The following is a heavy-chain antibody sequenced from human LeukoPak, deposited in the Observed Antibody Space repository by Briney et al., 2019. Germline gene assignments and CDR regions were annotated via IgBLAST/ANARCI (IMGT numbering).Heavy chain of an antibody. V-gene: IGHV3-53*01. D-gene: IGHD2-2*01. CDR3: ASQYCSSTSCHYYCYYMDV. Sequence: PGGSLRLSCAASGFTFSNHAMSWVRQAPGKGLEWVSVIYSGGSTYYADSVKGRFTISRDNSKNTLYLQMNSLRAEDTAVYYCASQYCSSTSCHYYCYYMDVWGKGTTVTVSS. CDR1: GFTFSNHA. J-gene: IGHJ6*03. CDR2: IYSGGST.